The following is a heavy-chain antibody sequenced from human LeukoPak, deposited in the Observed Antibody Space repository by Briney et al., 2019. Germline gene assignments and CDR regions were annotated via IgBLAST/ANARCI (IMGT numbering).Heavy chain of an antibody. CDR2: ISSSGSTI. Sequence: PGGSLRLSCAASGFTFSDYYMSWIRQAPGQGLEWVSYISSSGSTIYYADSVKGRFTISRDNAKNSLYLQMNSLRAEDTAVYYCARCVARSGGSCYFEFWGQGTLVTVSS. CDR1: GFTFSDYY. D-gene: IGHD2-15*01. CDR3: ARCVARSGGSCYFEF. V-gene: IGHV3-11*01. J-gene: IGHJ4*02.